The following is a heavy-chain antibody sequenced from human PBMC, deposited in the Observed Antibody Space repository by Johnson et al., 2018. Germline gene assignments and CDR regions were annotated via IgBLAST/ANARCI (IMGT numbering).Heavy chain of an antibody. CDR1: GFTFSRYW. Sequence: VQLQESGGGLVQPGGSLRLSCTASGFTFSRYWMHWVRQVPGKGLVWLSRINNDGTTTTYADSVRGRFTIPRDNAKNTLYLQMNSRGAEETGVYYCARDQLAVYDSSCYYSAEYFQHWGQGTLVTVSS. J-gene: IGHJ1*01. CDR3: ARDQLAVYDSSCYYSAEYFQH. D-gene: IGHD3-22*01. CDR2: INNDGTTT. V-gene: IGHV3-74*01.